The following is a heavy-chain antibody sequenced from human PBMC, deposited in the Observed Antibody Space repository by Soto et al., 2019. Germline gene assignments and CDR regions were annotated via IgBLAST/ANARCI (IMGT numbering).Heavy chain of an antibody. J-gene: IGHJ4*02. V-gene: IGHV1-3*04. CDR2: INIGNGNT. CDR1: GYHFIYYP. D-gene: IGHD6-19*01. CDR3: AKVTHRGPIAVAGPLGS. Sequence: GASVKVSCKASGYHFIYYPIHWVRQAPGQGLEWVGWINIGNGNTESSQKFQSRVTITTDTSASTAYMELRSLTSEDTAVYFCAKVTHRGPIAVAGPLGSWGQETLVTVSS.